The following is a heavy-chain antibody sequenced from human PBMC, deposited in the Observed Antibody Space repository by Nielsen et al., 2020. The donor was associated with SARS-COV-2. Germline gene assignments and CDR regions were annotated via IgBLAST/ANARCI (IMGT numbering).Heavy chain of an antibody. CDR2: IYYSGST. V-gene: IGHV4-59*01. J-gene: IGHJ4*02. CDR1: GGSISSYY. Sequence: SETLSLTCTVSGGSISSYYWSWIRQPPGKGLEWIGYIYYSGSTNYNPSLKSRVTISVDTSKNQFSLKLSSVTAADTAEYYCARGEAESVYSYGLGYWGQGTLVTVSS. CDR3: ARGEAESVYSYGLGY. D-gene: IGHD5-18*01.